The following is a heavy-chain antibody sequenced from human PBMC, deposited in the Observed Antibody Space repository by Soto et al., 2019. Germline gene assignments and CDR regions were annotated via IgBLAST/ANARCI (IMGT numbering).Heavy chain of an antibody. J-gene: IGHJ5*02. CDR2: IYHTEST. Sequence: SETLSLTCAVSGDSISSSFWRSWVRQPPGKGLEWIGEIYHTESTVYNPSLKSRVTISVDKSKSQFSLNLDSVTAADTAVYYCARDAFETYNHCGPGILLTLSS. CDR3: ARDAFETYNH. CDR1: GDSISSSFW. V-gene: IGHV4-4*02. D-gene: IGHD2-2*02.